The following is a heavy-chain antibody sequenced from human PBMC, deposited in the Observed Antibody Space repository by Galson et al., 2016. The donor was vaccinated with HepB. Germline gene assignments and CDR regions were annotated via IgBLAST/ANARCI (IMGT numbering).Heavy chain of an antibody. D-gene: IGHD2/OR15-2a*01. CDR1: GYTFTTYG. V-gene: IGHV1-18*01. Sequence: SVKVSCKASGYTFTTYGISWVRQAPGQGLEWMGWISTYSGNTTYAQKSQGGLTLTTDSSTTTAYMELRSLRFDDTALYYCARDVQYRFDSWGQGTLVTVSS. CDR3: ARDVQYRFDS. J-gene: IGHJ4*02. CDR2: ISTYSGNT.